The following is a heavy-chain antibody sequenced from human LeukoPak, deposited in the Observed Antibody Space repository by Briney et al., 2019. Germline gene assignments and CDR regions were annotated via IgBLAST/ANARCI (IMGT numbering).Heavy chain of an antibody. V-gene: IGHV1-69*02. CDR3: ARSYGVGAFDI. J-gene: IGHJ3*02. CDR2: IIPILGIA. CDR1: GGTFSSYT. Sequence: ASVEVSCKASGGTFSSYTISWVRQAPGQGLEWMGRIIPILGIANYAQKFQGRVTITADKSTSTAYMELSSLRSEDTAVYYCARSYGVGAFDIWGQGTMVTVSS. D-gene: IGHD3-10*01.